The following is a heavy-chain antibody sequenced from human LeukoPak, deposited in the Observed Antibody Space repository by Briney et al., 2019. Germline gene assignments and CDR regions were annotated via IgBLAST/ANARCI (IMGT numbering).Heavy chain of an antibody. V-gene: IGHV1-18*04. J-gene: IGHJ4*02. D-gene: IGHD3-22*01. CDR3: ARDHYYDSSRNGYDY. CDR1: GYTFTSNY. Sequence: GASVKVSCTASGYTFTSNYIHWVRQAPGQGLEWMGWISAYNGNTNYAQKLQGRVTMTTDTSTSTAYMELRSLRSDDTAVYYCARDHYYDSSRNGYDYWGQGTLVTVSS. CDR2: ISAYNGNT.